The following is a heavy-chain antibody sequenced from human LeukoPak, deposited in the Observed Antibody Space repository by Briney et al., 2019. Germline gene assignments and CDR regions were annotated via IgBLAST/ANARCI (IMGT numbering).Heavy chain of an antibody. CDR3: AKDWGSSWYYYFEY. Sequence: GGSLRLSCAASGFTFSSYGMHWVRQAPGKGLEWVAFIRYDGSNKYYADSVKGRFTISRDNSKNTLYLQMNSLRVEDTAMYYCAKDWGSSWYYYFEYWGQGTLVTVSS. CDR2: IRYDGSNK. D-gene: IGHD6-13*01. CDR1: GFTFSSYG. V-gene: IGHV3-30*02. J-gene: IGHJ4*02.